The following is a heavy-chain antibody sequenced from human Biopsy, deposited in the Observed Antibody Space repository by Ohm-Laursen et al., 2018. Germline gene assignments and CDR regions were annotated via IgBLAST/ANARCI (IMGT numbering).Heavy chain of an antibody. J-gene: IGHJ6*02. CDR3: ARDETGSSVFGPYYYGMDV. Sequence: SSVKVSCKESGYSFTKYYINWVRQAPGQGLEWVGIINPTGGTASYAEKFQGRVTLTRDTSTGTVYLELNSLISEDTALYYCARDETGSSVFGPYYYGMDVWGQGTTVTVSS. D-gene: IGHD3-9*01. CDR1: GYSFTKYY. CDR2: INPTGGTA. V-gene: IGHV1-46*01.